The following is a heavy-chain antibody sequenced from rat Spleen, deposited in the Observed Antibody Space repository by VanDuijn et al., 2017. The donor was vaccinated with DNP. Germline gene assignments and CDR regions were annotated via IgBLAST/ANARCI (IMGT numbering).Heavy chain of an antibody. J-gene: IGHJ2*01. CDR2: IWNTGGT. D-gene: IGHD2-3*01. Sequence: QVQLKESGPGPVQSSQTLSLTCTVAGFSLTSYKLHWARHPQGKGLEWMGAIWNTGGTRYNSGLKSRLIISKDTSRSQFFLDMNGLQTEDTATYYCARDWGSGYYLDYWCQGVMVTVYS. V-gene: IGHV2-41*01. CDR1: GFSLTSYK. CDR3: ARDWGSGYYLDY.